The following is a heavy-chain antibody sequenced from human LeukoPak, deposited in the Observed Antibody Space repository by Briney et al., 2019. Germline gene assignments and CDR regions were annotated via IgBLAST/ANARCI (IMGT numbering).Heavy chain of an antibody. CDR1: GGPISSGGYY. J-gene: IGHJ4*02. D-gene: IGHD5-24*01. CDR2: IYYSGST. Sequence: SQTLSLACTVSGGPISSGGYYWSWIRQHPGKGLEWIGYIYYSGSTYYNPSLKSRVTISVDTSKNQFSLKLSSVTAADTAVYYCARETLHNYGAHNWGQGTLVTVSS. CDR3: ARETLHNYGAHN. V-gene: IGHV4-31*03.